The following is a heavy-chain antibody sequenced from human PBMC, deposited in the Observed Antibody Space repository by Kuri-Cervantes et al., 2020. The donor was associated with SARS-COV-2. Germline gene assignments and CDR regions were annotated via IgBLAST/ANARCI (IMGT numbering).Heavy chain of an antibody. V-gene: IGHV3-30*07. CDR3: ARGGWTYIWGSYRYDAFDI. CDR1: GFTFSNYA. D-gene: IGHD3-16*02. CDR2: ISYDGSDK. Sequence: GGSLRLSCAASGFTFSNYAIHWVRQAPGKGLEWVALISYDGSDKNYADSVKGRFTISRDNSKNTLYLQMNSLRAEGTAVYYCARGGWTYIWGSYRYDAFDIWGQGTRVT. J-gene: IGHJ3*02.